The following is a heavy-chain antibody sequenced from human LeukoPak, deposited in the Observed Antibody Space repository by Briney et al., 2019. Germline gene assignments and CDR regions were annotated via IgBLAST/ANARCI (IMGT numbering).Heavy chain of an antibody. J-gene: IGHJ3*02. CDR3: ARASRGYSYGPISDAFDI. Sequence: MPSETLSLTCTVSGGSISSYYWSWIRQPAGKGLEWIGRIYTSGSTNYNPSLKSRVIMSVDTSKNQFSLKLSSVTAADTAVYYCARASRGYSYGPISDAFDIWGQGTMVTVSS. CDR2: IYTSGST. V-gene: IGHV4-4*07. D-gene: IGHD5-18*01. CDR1: GGSISSYY.